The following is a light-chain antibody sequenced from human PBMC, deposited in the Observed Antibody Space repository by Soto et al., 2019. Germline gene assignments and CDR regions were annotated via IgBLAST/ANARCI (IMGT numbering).Light chain of an antibody. CDR3: QQYNNWPRT. Sequence: EIVLTQSPGTLTLSPGERATLSCRASQSVSNNYLAWYQQKPGQAPRLLIYGASTRATGIPARFSGSGSGTEFTLTISSLQSGDFAVYYCQQYNNWPRTFGQGTKVDI. CDR2: GAS. CDR1: QSVSNN. V-gene: IGKV3-15*01. J-gene: IGKJ1*01.